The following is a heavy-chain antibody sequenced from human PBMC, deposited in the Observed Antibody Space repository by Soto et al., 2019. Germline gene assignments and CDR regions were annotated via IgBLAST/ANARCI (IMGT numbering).Heavy chain of an antibody. CDR1: GGSMSSTNW. V-gene: IGHV4-4*02. D-gene: IGHD2-15*01. J-gene: IGHJ6*02. CDR2: IFHSGST. CDR3: ARDCSGGSCYGMDV. Sequence: SETLSLTCAVSGGSMSSTNWWSWVRQPPGKGLEWIGEIFHSGSTNYNPSLKSRVTISVDRSKNQFSLKVNSVTAADTAVYYCARDCSGGSCYGMDVWGQGTTVTVSS.